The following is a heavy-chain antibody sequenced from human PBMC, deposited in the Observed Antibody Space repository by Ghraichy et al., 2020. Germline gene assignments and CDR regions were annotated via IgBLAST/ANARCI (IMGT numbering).Heavy chain of an antibody. CDR1: RGSISNSSYY. D-gene: IGHD2/OR15-2a*01. Sequence: SETLSLTCTVSRGSISNSSYYWGWIRQPPGKGLEWIGSIYYSGRTDYNPSLKSRVTISVDTSKNQFSLKMSSVTAADTTVYYCARRTFAGAFDIWGQGTIVTVSS. V-gene: IGHV4-39*01. J-gene: IGHJ3*02. CDR2: IYYSGRT. CDR3: ARRTFAGAFDI.